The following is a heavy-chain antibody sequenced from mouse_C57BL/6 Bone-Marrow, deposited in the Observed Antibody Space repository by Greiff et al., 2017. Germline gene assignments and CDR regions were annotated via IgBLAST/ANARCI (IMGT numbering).Heavy chain of an antibody. CDR1: GFSLTSYG. Sequence: VKLQESGPGLVQPSQSLSITCTVSGFSLTSYGVHWVRQSPGKGLEWLGVIWSGGSTDYNAAFISRLSISKDNSKSQVFFKMNSLRADDTAIYYGARGDSSGSWFAYWGQGTLVTVSA. CDR2: IWSGGST. D-gene: IGHD3-2*02. V-gene: IGHV2-2*01. CDR3: ARGDSSGSWFAY. J-gene: IGHJ3*01.